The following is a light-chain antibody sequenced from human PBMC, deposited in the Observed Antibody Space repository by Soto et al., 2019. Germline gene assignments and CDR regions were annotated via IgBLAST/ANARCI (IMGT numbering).Light chain of an antibody. V-gene: IGKV3D-20*02. CDR1: QSVSSNY. Sequence: EIVLTQSPGTLSLSPGERATLSCRASQSVSSNYVAWYQQKPGQAPRLLIHGASSRATGIPDRFSGSGSGTDFSLTISSLEPEDFAVYYCQQRSHWPRTFGQGTKVEIK. J-gene: IGKJ1*01. CDR3: QQRSHWPRT. CDR2: GAS.